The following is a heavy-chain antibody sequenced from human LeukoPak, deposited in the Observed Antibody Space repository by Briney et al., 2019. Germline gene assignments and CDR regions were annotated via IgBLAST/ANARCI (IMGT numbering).Heavy chain of an antibody. J-gene: IGHJ4*02. V-gene: IGHV3-23*01. CDR1: GFIFSNYA. CDR2: IRGSGGSA. D-gene: IGHD1-1*01. Sequence: PGGSLRLSCAGSGFIFSNYAMSWVRQAPGKGLECVSVIRGSGGSAYYADSVKGRFTISRDNAKNSLYLQMNSLRAEDTAVYYCARSNDLDYWGQGTLVTVSS. CDR3: ARSNDLDY.